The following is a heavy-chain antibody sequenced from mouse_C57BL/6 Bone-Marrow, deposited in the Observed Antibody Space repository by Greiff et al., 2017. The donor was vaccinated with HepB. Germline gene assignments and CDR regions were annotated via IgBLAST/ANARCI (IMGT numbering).Heavy chain of an antibody. V-gene: IGHV1-63*01. D-gene: IGHD2-5*01. CDR1: GYTFTNYW. J-gene: IGHJ2*01. Sequence: QVQLQQSGAELVRPGTSVKMSCKASGYTFTNYWIGWAKQRPGHGLEWIGDIYPGGGYPNYNEKFKGKATLTADKSSSTAYMQFSSLTSEDSAIYYCAREGSNYDYFDYWGQGTTLTVSS. CDR2: IYPGGGYP. CDR3: AREGSNYDYFDY.